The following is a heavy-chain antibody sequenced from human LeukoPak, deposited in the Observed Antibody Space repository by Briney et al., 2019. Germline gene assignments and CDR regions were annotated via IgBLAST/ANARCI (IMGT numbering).Heavy chain of an antibody. Sequence: SGTLSLTCAVYGGSFSGYYWSWIRQPPGKGLEWIGEINHSGSTNYNPSLKSRVTISVDASKNQFSLKLSSVTAADTAVYYCARGYLTDYYDSSGYYYWGQGTLVTVSS. CDR1: GGSFSGYY. J-gene: IGHJ4*02. V-gene: IGHV4-34*01. CDR3: ARGYLTDYYDSSGYYY. D-gene: IGHD3-22*01. CDR2: INHSGST.